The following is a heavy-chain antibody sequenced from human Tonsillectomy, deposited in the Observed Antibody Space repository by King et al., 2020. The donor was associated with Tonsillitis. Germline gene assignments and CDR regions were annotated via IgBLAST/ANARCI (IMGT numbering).Heavy chain of an antibody. D-gene: IGHD2-8*01. CDR2: ISWNSGSI. J-gene: IGHJ3*02. V-gene: IGHV3-9*01. CDR1: GFHLDDYA. Sequence: VQLVESGGGLVQPGRSLRLSCAASGFHLDDYAMHWVRQAPGKGLEWVSGISWNSGSIGYADSVKGRFTISRDNAKNSLYLQMNSLRAEDTALYYCEKDMSTGDCTKGVGVCGAFDIWGQGTMITVSS. CDR3: EKDMSTGDCTKGVGVCGAFDI.